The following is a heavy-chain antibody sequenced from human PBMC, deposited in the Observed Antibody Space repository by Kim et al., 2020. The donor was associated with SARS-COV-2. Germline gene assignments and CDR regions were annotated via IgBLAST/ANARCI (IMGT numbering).Heavy chain of an antibody. J-gene: IGHJ1*01. Sequence: SETLSLTCPVFGGSFSGYYWSWIRQPPGKGLEWIGEINHSGSTNYNPSLKIRVTISVYTSNTQFSLNLSSLTAADTAVYYCSRVPPHLALINYFHHWR. CDR3: SRVPPHLALINYFHH. V-gene: IGHV4-34*01. CDR2: INHSGST. CDR1: GGSFSGYY.